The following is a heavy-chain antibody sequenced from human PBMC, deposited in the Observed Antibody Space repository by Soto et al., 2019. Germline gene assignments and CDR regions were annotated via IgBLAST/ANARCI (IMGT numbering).Heavy chain of an antibody. D-gene: IGHD6-19*01. CDR1: GYTFTSYG. Sequence: GASVKVSCKASGYTFTSYGINWVRQAPGQGLEWLGWISAYNGNTNYAQKLQGRVTMTTDTSTSTAYMELRSLRSDDTAVYYCARDRYSSGWYTGAYYYYYGMDVWGQGTTVTVSS. V-gene: IGHV1-18*01. CDR3: ARDRYSSGWYTGAYYYYYGMDV. CDR2: ISAYNGNT. J-gene: IGHJ6*02.